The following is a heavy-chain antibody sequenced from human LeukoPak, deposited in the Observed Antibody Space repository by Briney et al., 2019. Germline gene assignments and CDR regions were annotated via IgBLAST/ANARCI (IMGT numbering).Heavy chain of an antibody. D-gene: IGHD1-26*01. Sequence: GGSLRLSCAASGFTFSSYAMHWVRQAPGKGLEWVAVISYDGSNKYYADSVKGRFTISRDNSKNTLYLQMNSLRAEDTAVYYCAKASRVGARRGYFDYWGQGTLVTVSS. CDR3: AKASRVGARRGYFDY. V-gene: IGHV3-30*04. J-gene: IGHJ4*02. CDR2: ISYDGSNK. CDR1: GFTFSSYA.